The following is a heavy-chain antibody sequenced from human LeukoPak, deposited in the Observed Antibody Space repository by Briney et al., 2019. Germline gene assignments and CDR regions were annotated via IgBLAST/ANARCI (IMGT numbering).Heavy chain of an antibody. CDR1: GGSFSGYY. V-gene: IGHV4-34*01. CDR3: ARVRIAAALDYYYYYGMDV. CDR2: INHSGST. J-gene: IGHJ6*02. Sequence: SETLSLTCAVYGGSFSGYYWSWIRQPPGKGLEWIGEINHSGSTNYHPSLKSRVTISVDTSKNQFSLKLSSVTAADTAVYYCARVRIAAALDYYYYYGMDVWGQGTTVTVSS. D-gene: IGHD6-13*01.